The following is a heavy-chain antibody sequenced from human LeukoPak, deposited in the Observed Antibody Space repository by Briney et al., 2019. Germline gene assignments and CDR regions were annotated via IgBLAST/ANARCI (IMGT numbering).Heavy chain of an antibody. Sequence: SETLSLTCTVSGGSISYYYWNWIRQPAGKGLEWIGRIYTSGRTYYNPSLKSRVSMSVDTSKNQFSLKLSSVTAADTAVYYCARAVLSYCSGGSCPYFDYWGQGTLVTVSS. CDR2: IYTSGRT. CDR1: GGSISYYY. CDR3: ARAVLSYCSGGSCPYFDY. D-gene: IGHD2-15*01. V-gene: IGHV4-4*07. J-gene: IGHJ4*02.